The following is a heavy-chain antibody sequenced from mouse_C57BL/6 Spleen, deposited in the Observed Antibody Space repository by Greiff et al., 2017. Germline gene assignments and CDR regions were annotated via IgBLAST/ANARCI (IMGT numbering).Heavy chain of an antibody. J-gene: IGHJ3*01. V-gene: IGHV2-5*01. CDR1: GFSLTSYG. Sequence: VQLQQSGPGLVQPSQSLSITCTVSGFSLTSYGVHWVRQSPGKGLEWLGVIWKGGSTDYTAAIMSRLSITKDNSKSQVCFKMNSLQADDTAIYYCSKSDETWFAYWGQGTLVTVSA. CDR2: IWKGGST. CDR3: SKSDETWFAY.